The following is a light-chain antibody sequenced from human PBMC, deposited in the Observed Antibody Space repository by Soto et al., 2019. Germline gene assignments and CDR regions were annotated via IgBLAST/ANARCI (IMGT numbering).Light chain of an antibody. CDR3: QQYAMWPLT. J-gene: IGKJ4*01. CDR1: ETIGSL. CDR2: GGS. V-gene: IGKV3-15*01. Sequence: EIVMTQSPATLSVSPEEGPTLSWRASETIGSLLAWYQQKPGQAPRLLIHGGSTRATGIPARFSGSGSGADYTLTISSLQSEDIAVYYCQQYAMWPLTFGGGTKVEIK.